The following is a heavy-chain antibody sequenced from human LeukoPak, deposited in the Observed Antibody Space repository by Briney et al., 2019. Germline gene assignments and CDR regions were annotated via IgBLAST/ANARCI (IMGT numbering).Heavy chain of an antibody. J-gene: IGHJ4*02. CDR3: ARVGVVVTAIDFYFDC. D-gene: IGHD2-21*02. Sequence: GGSLRLSCAASGFTFSDYYMSWIRQAPGKGLEWVSYISSSSSYTNYADSVKGRFTISRDNAKNSLYLQMNSLRAEDTAVYYCARVGVVVTAIDFYFDCWGQGTLVTVSS. CDR2: ISSSSSYT. CDR1: GFTFSDYY. V-gene: IGHV3-11*06.